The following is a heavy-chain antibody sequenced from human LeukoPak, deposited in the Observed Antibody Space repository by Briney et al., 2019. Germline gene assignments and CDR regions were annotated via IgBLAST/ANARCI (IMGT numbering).Heavy chain of an antibody. V-gene: IGHV3-43*01. CDR2: ISWDGGST. CDR3: AKDIDALRLIDY. Sequence: SGGSLRLSCAASGFTFDGYTMHWVRQAPGKGLEWVSLISWDGGSTYYADSVKGRFTISRDNSKNSLYLQMNSLRTEDTALYYCAKDIDALRLIDYWGQGTLVTVSS. D-gene: IGHD2-15*01. J-gene: IGHJ4*02. CDR1: GFTFDGYT.